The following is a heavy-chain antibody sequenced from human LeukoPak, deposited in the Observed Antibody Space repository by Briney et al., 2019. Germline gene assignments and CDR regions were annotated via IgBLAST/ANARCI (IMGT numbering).Heavy chain of an antibody. CDR2: ISYDGSNK. J-gene: IGHJ4*02. Sequence: PGGSLRLSCAASGFIFTNAWMSWVRQAPGKGLEWVAVISYDGSNKYYADSVKGRFTISRDNSKNTLYLQMNSLRAEDTAVYYCAKILPDTVTADYWGQGTLVTVSS. V-gene: IGHV3-30*18. D-gene: IGHD4-11*01. CDR1: GFIFTNAW. CDR3: AKILPDTVTADY.